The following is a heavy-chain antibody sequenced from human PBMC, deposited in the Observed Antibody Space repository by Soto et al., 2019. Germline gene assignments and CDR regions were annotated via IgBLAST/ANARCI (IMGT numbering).Heavy chain of an antibody. Sequence: GASVKVSCKASGYSFKDHYMHWVRQAPGRGLEWVGIINPSGEHTNYAQQFRGRVAMTRDTSTSTAYMELRRLRSEDTAVYFCAGISCKGGSCYFDFDHWGQGTLVTVSS. J-gene: IGHJ4*02. CDR2: INPSGEHT. V-gene: IGHV1-46*02. CDR1: GYSFKDHY. D-gene: IGHD2-15*01. CDR3: AGISCKGGSCYFDFDH.